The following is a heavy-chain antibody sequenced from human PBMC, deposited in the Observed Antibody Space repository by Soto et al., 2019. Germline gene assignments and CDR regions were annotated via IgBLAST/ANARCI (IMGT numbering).Heavy chain of an antibody. Sequence: PGGSLRLSCAASGFTFSSYAMSWVRQAPGKGLEWVSAISGSGGSTYYADSAKGRFTISRDNSKNTLYLQMNSLRAEDTAVYYCAKSGITMVRGVIGDDAFDIWGQGTMVTVSS. D-gene: IGHD3-10*01. CDR2: ISGSGGST. V-gene: IGHV3-23*01. CDR3: AKSGITMVRGVIGDDAFDI. J-gene: IGHJ3*02. CDR1: GFTFSSYA.